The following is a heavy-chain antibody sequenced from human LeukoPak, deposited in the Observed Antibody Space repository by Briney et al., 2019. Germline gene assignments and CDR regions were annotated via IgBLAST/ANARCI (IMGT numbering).Heavy chain of an antibody. V-gene: IGHV1-24*01. CDR2: FDPEDGET. CDR3: ATIPMVRGIIVDY. J-gene: IGHJ4*02. D-gene: IGHD3-10*01. CDR1: GYTLTELS. Sequence: GAPVKVSCKVSGYTLTELSMHWVRQAPGKGLEWMGGFDPEDGETIYAQKFQGRVTMTEDTSTDTAYMELSSLKSEDTAMYYCATIPMVRGIIVDYWGQGTLITVSS.